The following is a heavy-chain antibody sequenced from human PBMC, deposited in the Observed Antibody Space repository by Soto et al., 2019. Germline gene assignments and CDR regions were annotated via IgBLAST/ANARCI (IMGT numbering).Heavy chain of an antibody. Sequence: SETLSLTCAVSGYSIDRGYYWGWIRQPPGKGLEWIGSISHSDNAYYNPSLESRVTISRDMSKNQFSLKLTSVTAADAAVYYCARDTRLPLNWLDSWGQGTLVTVYS. CDR2: ISHSDNA. V-gene: IGHV4-38-2*02. J-gene: IGHJ5*01. CDR3: ARDTRLPLNWLDS. D-gene: IGHD2-15*01. CDR1: GYSIDRGYY.